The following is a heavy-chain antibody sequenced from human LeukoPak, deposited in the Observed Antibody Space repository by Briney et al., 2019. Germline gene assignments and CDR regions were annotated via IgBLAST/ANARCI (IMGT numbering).Heavy chain of an antibody. CDR3: RAAADLNDY. CDR1: GFTFSGSA. Sequence: GGSLKLSCAASGFTFSGSAMHWVRQASGRGLEWLGRIRSKADSYTTAYAASVKGRFIVSRDDSKNTAYLQMNSLKTEDTAVYYCRAAADLNDYWGQGTLVTVSS. J-gene: IGHJ4*02. CDR2: IRSKADSYTT. D-gene: IGHD6-13*01. V-gene: IGHV3-73*01.